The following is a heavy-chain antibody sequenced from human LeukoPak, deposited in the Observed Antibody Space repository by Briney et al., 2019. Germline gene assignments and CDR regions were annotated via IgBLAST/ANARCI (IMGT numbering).Heavy chain of an antibody. CDR2: IYYSGST. D-gene: IGHD2-2*01. CDR1: GGSISSGGYY. Sequence: PSQTLSLTCTVSGGSISSGGYYWSWIRQHPGKGLEWIGYIYYSGSTYYNPSLKSRVTISVDTSKNQFSLKLSSVTAADTAVYYCARVKGKYQLLFLSVVRVGWFDPWGQGTLVTVSS. J-gene: IGHJ5*02. V-gene: IGHV4-31*03. CDR3: ARVKGKYQLLFLSVVRVGWFDP.